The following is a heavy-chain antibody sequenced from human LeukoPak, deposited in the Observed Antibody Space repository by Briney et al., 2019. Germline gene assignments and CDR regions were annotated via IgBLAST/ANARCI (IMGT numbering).Heavy chain of an antibody. V-gene: IGHV1-69*13. CDR2: IIPIFGTA. J-gene: IGHJ4*02. CDR3: ARWEMATKGGFDY. Sequence: ASVKVSCKASGGTFSGYAISWVRQAPGQGLEWMGGIIPIFGTANYTQKFQGRVTITADESTSTAYMELSSLRSEDTAVYYCARWEMATKGGFDYWGQGTLVTVSS. D-gene: IGHD5-24*01. CDR1: GGTFSGYA.